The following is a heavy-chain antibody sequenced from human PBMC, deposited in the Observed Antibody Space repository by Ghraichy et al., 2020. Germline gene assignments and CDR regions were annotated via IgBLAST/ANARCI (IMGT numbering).Heavy chain of an antibody. Sequence: SETLSLTCNVSGGSISDNSHYWAWIRQPPGKGLEWIGSMYHSGSGYYNPSLRGRVTISVDTSKKQVSLRLNSVTAADTAVYYCASGPFVHYYYYMDAWGKGTPVTVSS. J-gene: IGHJ6*03. CDR1: GGSISDNSHY. CDR3: ASGPFVHYYYYMDA. CDR2: MYHSGSG. V-gene: IGHV4-39*01. D-gene: IGHD3-16*01.